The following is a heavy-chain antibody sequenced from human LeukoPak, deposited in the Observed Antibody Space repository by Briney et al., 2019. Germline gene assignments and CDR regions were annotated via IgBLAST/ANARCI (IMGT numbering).Heavy chain of an antibody. D-gene: IGHD3-10*01. J-gene: IGHJ3*02. CDR2: IFYSGST. Sequence: PSETLSLTCTVSGGSISSYYWSWIRQPPGKGLEWIGYIFYSGSTYYSPSLRSRVTISLDTSRNQFSLKLNSVTAADTAVYYCAKSNGYGLVDIWGQGTMVAVSS. V-gene: IGHV4-59*12. CDR1: GGSISSYY. CDR3: AKSNGYGLVDI.